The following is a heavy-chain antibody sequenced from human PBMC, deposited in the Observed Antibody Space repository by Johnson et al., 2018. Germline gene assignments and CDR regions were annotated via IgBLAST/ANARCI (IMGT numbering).Heavy chain of an antibody. Sequence: VQLVESGGGLVQPGGSLRLPCAASRFTVRSNYMRWVRQAPGKRLEWVSVIYSGGSIYYADSVKGRFTISRDNSKNTLYLQMHSLRAEDTVLYYCARYSSGWYGAFDIWGQGTMVTVSS. CDR2: IYSGGSI. CDR3: ARYSSGWYGAFDI. CDR1: RFTVRSNY. D-gene: IGHD6-19*01. J-gene: IGHJ3*02. V-gene: IGHV3-66*02.